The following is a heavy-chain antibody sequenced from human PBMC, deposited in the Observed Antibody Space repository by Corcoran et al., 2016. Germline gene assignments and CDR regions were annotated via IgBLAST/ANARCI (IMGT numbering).Heavy chain of an antibody. CDR2: IYYGGSN. Sequence: QLQLQESGPGLVKPSETLSLTCTVSGCSITSSSYYWGWLRPPPGKEREGMGNIYYGGSNYYKPPHRSRVTISVATSKTQCSLKMSSVSATATAVYYCARVGAACHWYFDLWGQGTLVTVSS. D-gene: IGHD1-26*01. J-gene: IGHJ2*01. CDR1: GCSITSSSYY. V-gene: IGHV4-39*01. CDR3: ARVGAACHWYFDL.